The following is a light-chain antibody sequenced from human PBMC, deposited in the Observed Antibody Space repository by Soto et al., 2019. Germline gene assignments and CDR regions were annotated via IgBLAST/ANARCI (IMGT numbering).Light chain of an antibody. V-gene: IGKV1-39*01. CDR2: AAS. J-gene: IGKJ1*01. CDR3: QQSYSTPLT. CDR1: QSISSY. Sequence: DIQMTQSTSSLSASVGDRVTITCRASQSISSYLNWYQQKPGKAPKLLIYAASSVQSGVPSRFSGSVSGSAFTLTISSLQPEDFSTYYCQQSYSTPLTCGQGTKEEIK.